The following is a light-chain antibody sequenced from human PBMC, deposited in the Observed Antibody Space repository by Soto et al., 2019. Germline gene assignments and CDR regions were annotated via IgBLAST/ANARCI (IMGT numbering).Light chain of an antibody. CDR1: QSITNR. CDR3: QQANSYPWT. J-gene: IGKJ1*01. CDR2: DAL. Sequence: GDRVSITCRASQSITNRLAWYQLKPGKAPKVLIYDALNLESGVPSRFSGTRSGTDFTLTISSLQPEDFATYYCQQANSYPWTFGQGTKVDIK. V-gene: IGKV1-5*01.